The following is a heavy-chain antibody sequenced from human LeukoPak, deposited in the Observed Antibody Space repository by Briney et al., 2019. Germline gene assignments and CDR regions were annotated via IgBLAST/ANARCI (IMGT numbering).Heavy chain of an antibody. V-gene: IGHV4-34*01. CDR1: GGSFSGYY. Sequence: KPSETLSLTRAVYGGSFSGYYWSWIRQPPGKGLEWIGEINHSGSTNYNPSLKSRVAISVDTSKNQFSLKLSSVTAADTAVYYCARDIGIAVAGSTYYYYGMDVWGQGTTVTVSS. D-gene: IGHD6-19*01. CDR3: ARDIGIAVAGSTYYYYGMDV. CDR2: INHSGST. J-gene: IGHJ6*02.